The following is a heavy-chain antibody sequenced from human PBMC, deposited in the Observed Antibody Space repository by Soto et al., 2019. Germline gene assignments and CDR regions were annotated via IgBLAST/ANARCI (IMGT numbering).Heavy chain of an antibody. D-gene: IGHD6-13*01. Sequence: QVQLQESGPGLVKPSQTLSLTCSVSGGSISSGGYYWSWIRQHPGKGLEWIGYIYYSGSTYYNPSLKSRVTISVDTSKNQFSLKLSSVTAADTAVYYCARSSGESSSWYYYGMDVWGQGTTVTVSS. J-gene: IGHJ6*02. V-gene: IGHV4-31*03. CDR3: ARSSGESSSWYYYGMDV. CDR1: GGSISSGGYY. CDR2: IYYSGST.